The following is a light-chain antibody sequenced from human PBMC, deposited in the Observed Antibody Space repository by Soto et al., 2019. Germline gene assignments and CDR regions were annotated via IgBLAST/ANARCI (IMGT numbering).Light chain of an antibody. CDR1: SSDVGAYNY. V-gene: IGLV2-14*01. CDR3: SSYTSSSRVV. Sequence: QSALTQPASVSGSPGQSITISCTGTSSDVGAYNYVSWYQQHPDKAPKLMIFEVSDRPSGVSNRFSGSKSGNTASLTISGLQAEDEADYYCSSYTSSSRVVFGGGTQLTVL. J-gene: IGLJ2*01. CDR2: EVS.